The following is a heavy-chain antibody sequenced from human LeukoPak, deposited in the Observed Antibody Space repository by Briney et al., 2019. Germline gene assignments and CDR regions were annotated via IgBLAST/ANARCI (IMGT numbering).Heavy chain of an antibody. CDR2: INHSGST. D-gene: IGHD3-10*01. CDR3: AREGPSGTDYYYYYMDV. Sequence: SETLSLTCAVYGGSFSGYYWSWIRQPPGKGLEWIGEINHSGSTNYNPSLKSRVTISVDTSKNQFSLKLSSVTAADTAVYYCAREGPSGTDYYYYYMDVWGKGTTVTISS. CDR1: GGSFSGYY. J-gene: IGHJ6*03. V-gene: IGHV4-34*01.